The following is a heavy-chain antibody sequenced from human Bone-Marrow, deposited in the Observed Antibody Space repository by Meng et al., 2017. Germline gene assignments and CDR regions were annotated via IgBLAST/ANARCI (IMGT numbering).Heavy chain of an antibody. CDR2: INPNSAGT. V-gene: IGHV1-2*02. CDR3: ARDIAAAAYGGDAFDI. J-gene: IGHJ3*02. CDR1: GYTFTSYG. D-gene: IGHD6-13*01. Sequence: ASVKVSCKASGYTFTSYGISWVRQAPGQGLEWMGWINPNSAGTNYAQKFQGRVTMTRDTSISTAYMELSRLRSDDTAVYYCARDIAAAAYGGDAFDIWGQGTMVTVSS.